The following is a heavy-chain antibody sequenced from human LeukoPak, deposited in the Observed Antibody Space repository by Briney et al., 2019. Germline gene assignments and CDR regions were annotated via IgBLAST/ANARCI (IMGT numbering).Heavy chain of an antibody. V-gene: IGHV4-39*07. CDR3: ARAGRYQPLLYGAHFFDY. D-gene: IGHD2-2*02. J-gene: IGHJ4*02. Sequence: SETLSLTCTVSGDSISSATYYWGWIRQPPGKGLEWIGTIYYSGSTYYNPSLKSRVTISVDTSKNQFSLKLSSVTAADTAVYYCARAGRYQPLLYGAHFFDYWGQGTLVTVSS. CDR1: GDSISSATYY. CDR2: IYYSGST.